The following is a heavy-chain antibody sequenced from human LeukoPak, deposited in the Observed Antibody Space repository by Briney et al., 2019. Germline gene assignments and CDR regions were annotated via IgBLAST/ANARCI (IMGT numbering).Heavy chain of an antibody. V-gene: IGHV4-28*01. J-gene: IGHJ5*02. CDR3: ARAKMRGYSGYVGWFDP. CDR2: IYYSGST. CDR1: GYSVSSSNW. Sequence: SDTLSLTCAVSGYSVSSSNWWGWTRQPPGKGLEWIGYIYYSGSTYYNPSLKSRVTMSVDTSKNQFSLKLSSVTAVDTAVYYCARAKMRGYSGYVGWFDPWGQGTLVTVSS. D-gene: IGHD5-12*01.